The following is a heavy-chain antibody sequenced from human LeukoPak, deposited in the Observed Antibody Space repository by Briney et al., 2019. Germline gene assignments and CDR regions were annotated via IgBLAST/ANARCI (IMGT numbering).Heavy chain of an antibody. CDR2: IYYSGST. Sequence: PSETLSLTCTVSGGSISSSSYYWGWIRQPPGTGLEWIGSIYYSGSTYYNPSLKNRVTISVDTSKNQFSLKLSSVTAADTAVYYCARLDYGDESYFDYWGQGTLVTVSS. CDR3: ARLDYGDESYFDY. V-gene: IGHV4-39*01. J-gene: IGHJ4*02. CDR1: GGSISSSSYY. D-gene: IGHD4-17*01.